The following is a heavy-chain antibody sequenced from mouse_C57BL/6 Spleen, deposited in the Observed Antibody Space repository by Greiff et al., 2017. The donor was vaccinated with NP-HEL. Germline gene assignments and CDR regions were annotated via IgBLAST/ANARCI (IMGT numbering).Heavy chain of an antibody. D-gene: IGHD2-4*01. CDR1: GYTFTSYW. V-gene: IGHV1-61*01. CDR3: ARGHYDPYYFDY. J-gene: IGHJ2*01. Sequence: VQLQQPGAELVRPGSSVKLSCKASGYTFTSYWMDWVKQRPGQGLEWIGNIYPSDSETHYNQKFKDKATLTVDKSSSTAYMQLSSLTSEDSAVYYCARGHYDPYYFDYWGQGTTLTVSS. CDR2: IYPSDSET.